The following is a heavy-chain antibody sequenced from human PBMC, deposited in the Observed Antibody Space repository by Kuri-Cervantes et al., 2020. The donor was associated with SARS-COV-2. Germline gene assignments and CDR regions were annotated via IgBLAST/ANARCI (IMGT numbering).Heavy chain of an antibody. CDR3: AKIGAFGDYFDY. J-gene: IGHJ4*02. Sequence: GESLKISGAASGFSFKNYAMYWVRQAPDKGLEWAAIISHDGSNVFYADSVKGRFTISRDNSNNTLLLQMNSLRAEDTAIYFCAKIGAFGDYFDYWGQGTLVTVSS. CDR1: GFSFKNYA. V-gene: IGHV3-30-3*01. D-gene: IGHD3-16*01. CDR2: ISHDGSNV.